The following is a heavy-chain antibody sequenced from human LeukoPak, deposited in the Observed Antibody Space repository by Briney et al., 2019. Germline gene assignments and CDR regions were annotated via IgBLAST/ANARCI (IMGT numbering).Heavy chain of an antibody. J-gene: IGHJ4*02. CDR1: GGSISSYY. Sequence: SETLSLTCTVSGGSISSYYWSWIRQPPGKGLEWIGYIYYSGSTNYNPSLKSRVTISVDTSKNQFSLKLSSVTAADTAVYYCARHGGVGLLWFGDYNWGQGTLVTVSS. D-gene: IGHD3-10*01. V-gene: IGHV4-59*08. CDR2: IYYSGST. CDR3: ARHGGVGLLWFGDYN.